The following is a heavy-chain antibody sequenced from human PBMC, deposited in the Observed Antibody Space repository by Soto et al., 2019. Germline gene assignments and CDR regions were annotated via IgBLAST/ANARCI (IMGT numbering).Heavy chain of an antibody. CDR1: GGSISISSYY. J-gene: IGHJ4*02. CDR3: ASRTTVAYYFDY. D-gene: IGHD5-12*01. Sequence: PADALSLTSTVSGGSISISSYYLGWIRQPPGKGLEWIGSIYYSGSTYYNPSIKSRVTISVDTSKNQFSLKLSSVTAEDTAVYYGASRTTVAYYFDYWGQGTLVTVS. CDR2: IYYSGST. V-gene: IGHV4-39*01.